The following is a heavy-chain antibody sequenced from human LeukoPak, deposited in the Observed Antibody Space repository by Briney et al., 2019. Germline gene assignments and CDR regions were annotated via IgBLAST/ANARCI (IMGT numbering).Heavy chain of an antibody. CDR2: IYYSGST. J-gene: IGHJ2*01. CDR1: GGSISSYY. V-gene: IGHV4-59*01. CDR3: VRVALVPYGVFDL. Sequence: SETLSLTCTVSGGSISSYYWNWIRQPPGKGLEWIGYIYYSGSTNYNPSLKSRVTISVDTSKNQFSLKLSSVTAADTAVYYCVRVALVPYGVFDLWGRGTLVTVSS. D-gene: IGHD2-8*02.